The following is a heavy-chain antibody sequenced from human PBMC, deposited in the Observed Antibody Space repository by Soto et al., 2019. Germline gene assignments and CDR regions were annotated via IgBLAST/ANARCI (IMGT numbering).Heavy chain of an antibody. CDR2: IYYSGST. CDR1: GGSISSGGYY. J-gene: IGHJ4*02. CDR3: ARTVWGIRLFDY. V-gene: IGHV4-31*01. D-gene: IGHD3-16*01. Sequence: QVQLQESGPGLVKPSQTLSLTCTVSGGSISSGGYYWSWIRQHPGKGLEWIGYIYYSGSTYYNPSLKSPVTISVDTSKNQFALKLSSVTAADTAVYYCARTVWGIRLFDYWGQGTLVTVSS.